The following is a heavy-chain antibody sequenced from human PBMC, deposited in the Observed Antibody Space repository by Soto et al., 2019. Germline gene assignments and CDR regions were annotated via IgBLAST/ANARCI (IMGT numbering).Heavy chain of an antibody. V-gene: IGHV1-18*01. CDR2: ISAHNGNT. CDR1: GYDFTTYG. CDR3: ARGRYGYY. Sequence: QVHLVQSGAEVQKPGASVKVSCKGSGYDFTTYGITWVRQAPGQGLEWMAWISAHNGNTDYAQKLQGRVTVTRDTSTSTAYMELRSLRSDDTAVYYCARGRYGYYWGQGALVTVSS. D-gene: IGHD1-1*01. J-gene: IGHJ4*02.